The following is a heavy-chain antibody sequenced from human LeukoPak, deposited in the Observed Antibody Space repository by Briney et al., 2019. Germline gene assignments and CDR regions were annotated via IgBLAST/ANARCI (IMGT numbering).Heavy chain of an antibody. CDR1: GYTFTSYA. D-gene: IGHD6-19*01. CDR2: INAGNGNT. J-gene: IGHJ4*02. Sequence: ASVKVSCKAYGYTFTSYAMHWVRQAPGQRLEWMGWINAGNGNTKYSQKFQGRVTITRDTSASTAYMELSSLRSEDTAVYYCARERSSGWYRDYWGQGTLVTVSS. V-gene: IGHV1-3*01. CDR3: ARERSSGWYRDY.